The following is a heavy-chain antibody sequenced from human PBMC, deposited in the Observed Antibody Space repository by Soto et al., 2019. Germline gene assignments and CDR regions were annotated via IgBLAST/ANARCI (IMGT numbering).Heavy chain of an antibody. CDR1: GGSISSGGYY. J-gene: IGHJ4*02. Sequence: LSLTCTVSGGSISSGGYYWSWIRQHPGKGLEWIGYIYYSGSTYYNPSLKSRVTISVDTSKNQFSLKLSSVTAADTAVYYCARDRRGDLDYWGQGTLVTVSS. V-gene: IGHV4-31*03. D-gene: IGHD3-3*01. CDR3: ARDRRGDLDY. CDR2: IYYSGST.